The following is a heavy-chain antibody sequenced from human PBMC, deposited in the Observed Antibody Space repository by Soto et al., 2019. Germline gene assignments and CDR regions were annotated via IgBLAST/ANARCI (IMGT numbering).Heavy chain of an antibody. Sequence: SVKVSCKASGATYSTSAISWVRQAPGQGLEWMGGINPILGTPDYAHKFQGRVTITADESTSTVYMELGSLRAEDTAVYYCAREKSYGDSFDYWGQGTLVTVSS. V-gene: IGHV1-69*13. D-gene: IGHD4-17*01. CDR2: INPILGTP. CDR3: AREKSYGDSFDY. J-gene: IGHJ4*02. CDR1: GATYSTSA.